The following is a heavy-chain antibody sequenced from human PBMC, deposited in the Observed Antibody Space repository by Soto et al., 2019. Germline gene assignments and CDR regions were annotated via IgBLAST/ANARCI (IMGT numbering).Heavy chain of an antibody. CDR3: VRDVYYYGSSRYFDY. CDR2: IYYSGST. D-gene: IGHD3-10*01. J-gene: IGHJ4*02. Sequence: SETLSLTCTVSGGSVSSGSYYWSWIRQPPGKGLEWIGYIYYSGSTNYNPSLKSRVTISVDKAKNQFSLNLSSVTAADTAVYYCVRDVYYYGSSRYFDYWGQGTLVTVAS. V-gene: IGHV4-61*01. CDR1: GGSVSSGSYY.